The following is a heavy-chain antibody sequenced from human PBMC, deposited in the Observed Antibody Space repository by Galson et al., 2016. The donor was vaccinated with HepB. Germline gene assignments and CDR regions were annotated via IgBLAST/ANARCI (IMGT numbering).Heavy chain of an antibody. CDR2: MYHSGSA. Sequence: RRTLSLTCAVSGGSINTSNWWSWLRQSPEKGLEWIGEMYHSGSANYNGALESRVTISVDKSKNEVSLKLRSVTAADTAVYYCARHPYVWGRRNWVGFDIWGQGTVVTVSS. J-gene: IGHJ3*02. D-gene: IGHD3-16*01. V-gene: IGHV4-4*03. CDR1: GGSINTSNW. CDR3: ARHPYVWGRRNWVGFDI.